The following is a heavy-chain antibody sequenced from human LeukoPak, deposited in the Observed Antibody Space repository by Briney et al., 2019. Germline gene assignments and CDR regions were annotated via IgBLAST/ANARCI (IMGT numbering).Heavy chain of an antibody. D-gene: IGHD3-22*01. CDR2: IYYSGST. CDR3: ARDPSSGYYYVGWYFDL. Sequence: SETLSLTCTVSGGSISSYYWSWIRQPPGKGLEWIGYIYYSGSTNYNPSLKSRVTISVDTSKSQFSLNLSSLTAADTAVYYCARDPSSGYYYVGWYFDLWGRGTLVTVSS. J-gene: IGHJ2*01. V-gene: IGHV4-59*01. CDR1: GGSISSYY.